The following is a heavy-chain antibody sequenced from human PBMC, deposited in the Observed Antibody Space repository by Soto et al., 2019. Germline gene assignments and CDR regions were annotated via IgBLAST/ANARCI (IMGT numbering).Heavy chain of an antibody. D-gene: IGHD4-17*01. CDR3: ARRTTVETGKY. CDR1: GYTFTSYG. Sequence: QVQLVQSGAEVKKPGASVKVSCKASGYTFTSYGFSWVRQAPGQGLEWMGWISAYNGNTNYARKLQGRVTMTTDTATNTADMELRRLRSDVTAVYSCARRTTVETGKYWGQGSLVTVAS. J-gene: IGHJ4*02. CDR2: ISAYNGNT. V-gene: IGHV1-18*01.